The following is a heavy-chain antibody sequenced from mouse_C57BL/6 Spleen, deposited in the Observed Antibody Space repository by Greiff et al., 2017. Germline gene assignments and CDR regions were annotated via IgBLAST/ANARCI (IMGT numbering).Heavy chain of an antibody. CDR3: ARDLYDGYYEFAY. D-gene: IGHD2-3*01. Sequence: EVKLQESGPVLVKPGASVKMSCKASGYTFTDYYMNWVKQSHGKSLEWIGVINPYNGGTSYNQKFKGKATLTVDKSSSTAYMELNSLTSEDSAVYYCARDLYDGYYEFAYWGQGTLVTVSA. J-gene: IGHJ3*01. CDR2: INPYNGGT. CDR1: GYTFTDYY. V-gene: IGHV1-19*01.